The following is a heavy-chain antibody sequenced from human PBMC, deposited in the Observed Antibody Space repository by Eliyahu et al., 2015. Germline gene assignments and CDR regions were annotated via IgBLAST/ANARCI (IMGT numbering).Heavy chain of an antibody. CDR2: IYYSGST. D-gene: IGHD5-18*01. V-gene: IGHV4-59*01. Sequence: QLQLQESGPGLVKPSETLSLTCTVXGGSISSYYWSWIRQPPGKGLEWIGYIYYSGSTNYNPSLKSRVTISVDTSKNQFSLKLSSVTAADTAVYYCARVYRDWGSAMVQTASFDYWGQGTLVTVSS. J-gene: IGHJ4*02. CDR1: GGSISSYY. CDR3: ARVYRDWGSAMVQTASFDY.